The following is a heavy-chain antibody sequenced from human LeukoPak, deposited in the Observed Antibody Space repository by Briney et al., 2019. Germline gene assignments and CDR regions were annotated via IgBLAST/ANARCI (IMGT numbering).Heavy chain of an antibody. Sequence: PSETLSLTCTVSGASINNNFWTWIRQPPGKGLEWIGYIYSSGSAKYNPSLKSRVTISGDTSKNLISLNLTSVTAADTAVYFCARHRDYYDTWGHGTLVTVSS. CDR2: IYSSGSA. J-gene: IGHJ4*01. CDR3: ARHRDYYDT. V-gene: IGHV4-59*08. CDR1: GASINNNF. D-gene: IGHD3-22*01.